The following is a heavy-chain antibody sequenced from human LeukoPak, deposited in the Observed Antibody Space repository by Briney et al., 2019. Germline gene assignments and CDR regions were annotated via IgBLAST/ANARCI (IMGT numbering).Heavy chain of an antibody. CDR2: IGTAGDS. CDR3: ARGGDEGFDP. V-gene: IGHV3-13*01. J-gene: IGHJ5*02. D-gene: IGHD3-10*01. CDR1: GFSFSSYD. Sequence: PGGTLRLSCAVSGFSFSSYDMHWVRQPAGKGLERVSGIGTAGDSYYAGSVKGRFTISRENAKNSLYLQMNSLRAGDTAVYYCARGGDEGFDPWGQGTLVTVSS.